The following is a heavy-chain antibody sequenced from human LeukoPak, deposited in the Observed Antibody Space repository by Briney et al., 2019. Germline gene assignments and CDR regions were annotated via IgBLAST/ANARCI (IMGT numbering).Heavy chain of an antibody. J-gene: IGHJ3*02. CDR3: ARAEYDFWSGYYPLGGFDM. CDR2: IRKKGYGGTT. CDR1: GFNFDDYV. V-gene: IGHV3-49*04. D-gene: IGHD3-3*01. Sequence: GGSLRLSCTVSGFNFDDYVMSWVRQAPGKGLEWVGFIRKKGYGGTTEYAASVDGRFTISRDDSKGIAYLQMNSLKTEDTAVYYCARAEYDFWSGYYPLGGFDMWGQGTVVTVSS.